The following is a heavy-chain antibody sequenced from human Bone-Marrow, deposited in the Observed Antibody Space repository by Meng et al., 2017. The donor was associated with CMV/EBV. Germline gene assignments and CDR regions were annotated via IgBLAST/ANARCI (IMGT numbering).Heavy chain of an antibody. CDR1: GFTFSSYA. Sequence: GESLKISCAASGFTFSSYAMHWVRQAPGKGLEWVAVISYDGSNKYYADSVKGRFTISRDNSKNTLYLQMNSLRAEDTAVYYCAKSGYSYGPLLDYWGQGTLVTVSS. J-gene: IGHJ4*02. D-gene: IGHD5-18*01. V-gene: IGHV3-30-3*02. CDR2: ISYDGSNK. CDR3: AKSGYSYGPLLDY.